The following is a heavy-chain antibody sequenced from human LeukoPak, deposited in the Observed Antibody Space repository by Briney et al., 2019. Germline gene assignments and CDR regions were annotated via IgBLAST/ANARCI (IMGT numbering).Heavy chain of an antibody. V-gene: IGHV1-69*04. J-gene: IGHJ5*02. CDR3: AARHRHGSGSYYSWFDP. Sequence: ASVKVSCKASGGTFSSYAISWVRQAPGQGLEWMGRIIPILGIANYAQKFQGRVTITADKSTSTAYMELSSLRSEDTAVYYCAARHRHGSGSYYSWFDPWGQGTLVTVSS. CDR1: GGTFSSYA. CDR2: IIPILGIA. D-gene: IGHD3-10*01.